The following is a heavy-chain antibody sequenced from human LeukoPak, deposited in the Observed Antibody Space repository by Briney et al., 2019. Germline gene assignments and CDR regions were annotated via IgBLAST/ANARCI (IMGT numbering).Heavy chain of an antibody. V-gene: IGHV3-23*01. CDR1: GLTFSSYA. J-gene: IGHJ5*02. Sequence: GGSLRLSCAASGLTFSSYAMSWVRQAPGKGLEWVSSISGSGGSTYYEDSVRGRFTISRDNSENTVHLQMNSLRADDTAVYYCAKGGMGWFDPWGQETLVTVSS. D-gene: IGHD6-25*01. CDR3: AKGGMGWFDP. CDR2: ISGSGGST.